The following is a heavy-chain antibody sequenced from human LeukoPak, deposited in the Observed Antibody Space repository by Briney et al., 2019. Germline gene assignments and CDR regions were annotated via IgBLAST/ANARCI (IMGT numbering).Heavy chain of an antibody. J-gene: IGHJ4*02. Sequence: ASVKASCKASGYTFTGYYMHWVRQAPGQGLEWMGWINPNSGGTNYAQKFQGRVTMTRDTSISTAYMELSRLRSDDTAVYYCARDLDYDSSGYYYGSFDYWGQGTLVTVSS. CDR2: INPNSGGT. D-gene: IGHD3-22*01. CDR3: ARDLDYDSSGYYYGSFDY. V-gene: IGHV1-2*02. CDR1: GYTFTGYY.